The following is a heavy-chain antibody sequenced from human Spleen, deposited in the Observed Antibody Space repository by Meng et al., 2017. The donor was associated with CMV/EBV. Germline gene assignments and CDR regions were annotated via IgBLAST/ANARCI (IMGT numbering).Heavy chain of an antibody. J-gene: IGHJ6*02. CDR2: IWYDGSNK. CDR1: GFTFSSYG. Sequence: LSLTCAASGFTFSSYGMHWVRQAPGKGLEWVAVIWYDGSNKYYADSVKGRFTISRDNSKNTLYLQMNSLRAEDTAVYYCAKDLKDCSSTSCYFFTTRGLYGMDVWGQGTTVTVSS. CDR3: AKDLKDCSSTSCYFFTTRGLYGMDV. V-gene: IGHV3-33*06. D-gene: IGHD2-2*01.